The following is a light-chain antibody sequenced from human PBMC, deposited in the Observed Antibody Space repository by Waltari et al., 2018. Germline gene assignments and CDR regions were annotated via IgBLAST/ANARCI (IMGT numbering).Light chain of an antibody. Sequence: DIVMTQSPDSLAVSLGERATINCKSSQSVLYNSNNKNYLAGYQQKPGQPPKLLIYWASTRESGVPDRFSGSGSGTDFTLTISSLQAEDVAVYYCQQYYTTLITFGQGTRLEIK. V-gene: IGKV4-1*01. CDR2: WAS. CDR1: QSVLYNSNNKNY. J-gene: IGKJ5*01. CDR3: QQYYTTLIT.